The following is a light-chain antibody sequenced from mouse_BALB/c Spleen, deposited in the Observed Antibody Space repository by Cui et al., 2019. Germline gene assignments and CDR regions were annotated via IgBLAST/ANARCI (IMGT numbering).Light chain of an antibody. CDR1: SSVSY. CDR3: QQWSSNPLT. CDR2: LTS. V-gene: IGKV4-68*01. Sequence: QIVPPQLPTLMSCSPGEKVTMTCSASSSVSYMYWYQQKPRSSPKPWIYLTSNLASGVPARFSGSGSGTSYSLTISSMEAEDAATYYCQQWSSNPLTFGAGTKLELK. J-gene: IGKJ5*01.